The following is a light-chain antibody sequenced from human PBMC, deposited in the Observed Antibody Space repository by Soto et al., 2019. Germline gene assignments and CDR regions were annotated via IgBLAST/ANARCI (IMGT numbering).Light chain of an antibody. CDR1: QGITRD. V-gene: IGKV1-17*01. CDR3: LQHNSYPYT. J-gene: IGKJ2*01. CDR2: AAS. Sequence: DIQMTQSPSSLSASVGERVSITCRASQGITRDLAWYQQKPGKAPKRLIYAASSLQSGVPSRFSGSGSGTEFTLTISSLQPEDFATYYCLQHNSYPYTFGQGTRLEIK.